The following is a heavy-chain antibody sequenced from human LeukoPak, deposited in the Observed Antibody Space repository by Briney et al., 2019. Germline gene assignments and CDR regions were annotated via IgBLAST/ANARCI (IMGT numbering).Heavy chain of an antibody. J-gene: IGHJ3*02. CDR2: INTDGSTT. Sequence: GGSLRLSCAASGFTISDYWMHWVRQAPGKGLVWVSRINTDGSTTTYADSVKGRFTISRDIAKNTLYLQMNSLRAEDTAVFYCARVAKGTAAFDIWGQGTMVTVSS. D-gene: IGHD3-10*01. CDR1: GFTISDYW. V-gene: IGHV3-74*01. CDR3: ARVAKGTAAFDI.